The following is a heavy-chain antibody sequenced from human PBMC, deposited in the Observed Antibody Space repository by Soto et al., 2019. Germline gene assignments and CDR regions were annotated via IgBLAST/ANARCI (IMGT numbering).Heavy chain of an antibody. J-gene: IGHJ4*02. V-gene: IGHV3-33*06. CDR2: IWYDGSNT. D-gene: IGHD1-26*01. CDR3: AKDTDVVGAAYKFDY. CDR1: GFTFNNYG. Sequence: QVQLVESGGGVVQPGRSLRLSCAASGFTFNNYGMHWVRQAPGKGLAWVALIWYDGSNTHYADSVKGRFTISRDNSKNTVYLQMNSLRAEDTAVYYCAKDTDVVGAAYKFDYWGQGTLVTVSS.